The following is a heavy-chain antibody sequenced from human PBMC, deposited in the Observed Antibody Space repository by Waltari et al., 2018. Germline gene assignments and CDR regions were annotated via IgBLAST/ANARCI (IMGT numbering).Heavy chain of an antibody. V-gene: IGHV3-23*01. CDR1: GFTFSSYA. CDR2: INGNDGST. J-gene: IGHJ4*02. Sequence: EVQLLESGGGLVQPGGSLRLSCAASGFTFSSYAMSWVRQAPGKGLEWVSAINGNDGSTYYADSVKGRFTISRDNSKNTLYLQMNSLRAEDTAIYYCAKAGIRIKEAGRGDPFDYWGQGTLVTVSS. D-gene: IGHD6-19*01. CDR3: AKAGIRIKEAGRGDPFDY.